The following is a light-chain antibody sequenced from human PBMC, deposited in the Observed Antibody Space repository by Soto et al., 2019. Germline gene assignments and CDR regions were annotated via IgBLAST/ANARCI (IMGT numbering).Light chain of an antibody. Sequence: EIVLTQSPATVPLSPGERATLSCRASQSVSTYLAWYQQKPGQAPRLLIYDASTRATGIPARFSGSGSGTDYTLTISSLAPEEFAVYYCQQRGNWPRTFGKGTKVEIK. V-gene: IGKV3-11*01. CDR1: QSVSTY. J-gene: IGKJ1*01. CDR3: QQRGNWPRT. CDR2: DAS.